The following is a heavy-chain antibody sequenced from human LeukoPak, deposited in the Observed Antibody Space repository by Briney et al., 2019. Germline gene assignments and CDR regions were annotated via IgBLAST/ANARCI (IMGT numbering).Heavy chain of an antibody. Sequence: PGGSLRLSCAASGFTFSAFAMTWVRPAPGEGLGWVSTITDDGYHTYSADSVKGRITFSRDNSKNTLSLQLRSLRAEDTAVYYCAKDLSYTSGASDHWGQGTLVTVSS. CDR1: GFTFSAFA. J-gene: IGHJ4*02. CDR2: ITDDGYHT. CDR3: AKDLSYTSGASDH. V-gene: IGHV3-23*01. D-gene: IGHD6-19*01.